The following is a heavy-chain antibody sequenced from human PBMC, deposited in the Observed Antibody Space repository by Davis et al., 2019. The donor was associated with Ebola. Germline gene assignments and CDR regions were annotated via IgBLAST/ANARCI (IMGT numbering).Heavy chain of an antibody. Sequence: AASVTVSCKASGYTFTNYDITWVRQAPGQGLEWMGWISAYYGNTNYAQKLQGRVTLTTDTSSSTAYMELRSLRSDDTAVYYCARSTGEDDYWGQGTQVTVSS. CDR3: ARSTGEDDY. J-gene: IGHJ4*02. CDR1: GYTFTNYD. D-gene: IGHD7-27*01. V-gene: IGHV1-18*04. CDR2: ISAYYGNT.